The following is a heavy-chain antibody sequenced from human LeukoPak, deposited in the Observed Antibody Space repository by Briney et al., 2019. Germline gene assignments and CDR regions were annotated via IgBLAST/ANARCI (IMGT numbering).Heavy chain of an antibody. J-gene: IGHJ3*02. CDR1: GGSISSSSYY. CDR3: ARGAHYYDSSANAFDI. CDR2: IYYSGST. V-gene: IGHV4-39*07. Sequence: SETLSLTCTVSGGSISSSSYYWGWIRQPPGKGLEWIGSIYYSGSTYYNPSLKSRVTISVDTSKSQFSLKLSSVTAADTAVYYCARGAHYYDSSANAFDIWGQGTMVTVSS. D-gene: IGHD3-22*01.